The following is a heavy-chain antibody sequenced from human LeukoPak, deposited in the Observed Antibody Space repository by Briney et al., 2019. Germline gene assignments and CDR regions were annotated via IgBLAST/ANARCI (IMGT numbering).Heavy chain of an antibody. Sequence: SETLSLTCAVSGYSITSGFCWGCIRQPPGKGLEWIGTISHSGTTDYKSTLESRLTISMDTSKNLFSLRLTSVTAADTAVYYCAREGAVPGIDPWGQGTLVTVSS. J-gene: IGHJ5*02. V-gene: IGHV4-38-2*02. D-gene: IGHD3-16*01. CDR3: AREGAVPGIDP. CDR2: ISHSGTT. CDR1: GYSITSGFC.